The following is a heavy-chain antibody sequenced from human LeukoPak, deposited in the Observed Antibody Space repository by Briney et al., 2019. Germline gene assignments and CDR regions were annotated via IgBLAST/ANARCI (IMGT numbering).Heavy chain of an antibody. CDR3: ARDAGCSTTSCRPGYFDY. Sequence: PGGSLRLSCAASGFTVSSNFMNWVRQAPGKGLEWVSVIYSGGTTYYADSVKGRFTVSRDNSKNTLYLQINSLRAEDTAVYYCARDAGCSTTSCRPGYFDYWGQGTLVTVSS. J-gene: IGHJ4*02. CDR2: IYSGGTT. D-gene: IGHD2-2*01. V-gene: IGHV3-66*02. CDR1: GFTVSSNF.